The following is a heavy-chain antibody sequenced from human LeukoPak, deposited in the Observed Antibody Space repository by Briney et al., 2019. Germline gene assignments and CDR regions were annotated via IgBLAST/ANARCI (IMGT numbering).Heavy chain of an antibody. CDR2: IKTDGSTT. D-gene: IGHD5-18*01. J-gene: IGHJ4*02. CDR1: GFTFSIYW. V-gene: IGHV3-74*01. CDR3: ARDNGYTLDY. Sequence: PGGSLRLSCAASGFTFSIYWMHWVRQAPGKGLVWVSHIKTDGSTTSYADSVKGRFTISRDNAKNTLYLQMNSLRAEDTAVYYCARDNGYTLDYWGQGTLITVSS.